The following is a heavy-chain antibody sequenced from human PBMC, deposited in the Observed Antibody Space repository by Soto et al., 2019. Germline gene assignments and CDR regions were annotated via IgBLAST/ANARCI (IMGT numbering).Heavy chain of an antibody. D-gene: IGHD2-2*01. Sequence: QVQLQESGPGLVKPSGTLSLTCAVSGGSISSSNWWSWVRQPPGKGLEWIGGIYHSGSTNYNPSRKSRVTISVDKSNNQFSLKLSSVTAADTAVYYCARVRGVVPAAMVYYYYGMDVWGQATTVTVSS. V-gene: IGHV4-4*02. CDR1: GGSISSSNW. J-gene: IGHJ6*02. CDR2: IYHSGST. CDR3: ARVRGVVPAAMVYYYYGMDV.